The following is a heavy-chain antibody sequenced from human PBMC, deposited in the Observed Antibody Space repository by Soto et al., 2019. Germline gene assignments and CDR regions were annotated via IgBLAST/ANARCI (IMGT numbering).Heavy chain of an antibody. CDR3: ARSYGSGSYYKLDY. V-gene: IGHV1-18*01. Sequence: ASVKPSCKASGYTFTSYGISWVRQAPGQGLEWMGWISAYNGNTNYAQKLQGRVTMTTDTSTSTAYMELRSLRSDDTAVYYCARSYGSGSYYKLDYWGQGTLVTVSS. D-gene: IGHD3-10*01. J-gene: IGHJ4*02. CDR1: GYTFTSYG. CDR2: ISAYNGNT.